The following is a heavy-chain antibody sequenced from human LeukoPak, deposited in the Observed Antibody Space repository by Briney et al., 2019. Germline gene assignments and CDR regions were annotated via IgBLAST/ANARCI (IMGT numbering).Heavy chain of an antibody. CDR3: ARGGKLEPTAMPT. Sequence: GGSLRLSCAASGFTFTNYGMHWVRQAIGKGLEWVSGIGTAGDTYYPGSVKGRFTISRDNAKNMLYLQINSLRVEDTAIYYCARGGKLEPTAMPTWGQGSLVVVSS. CDR1: GFTFTNYG. J-gene: IGHJ5*02. CDR2: IGTAGDT. D-gene: IGHD2-2*01. V-gene: IGHV3-13*01.